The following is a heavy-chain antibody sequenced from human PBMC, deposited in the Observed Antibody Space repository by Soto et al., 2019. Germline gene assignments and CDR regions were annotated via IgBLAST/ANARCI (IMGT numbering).Heavy chain of an antibody. J-gene: IGHJ6*03. CDR2: IKQDGSEK. D-gene: IGHD2-8*01. CDR1: GFTFSSYW. Sequence: PGGSLRLSCAASGFTFSSYWMSWVRQAPGKGLEWVANIKQDGSEKYYVDSVKGRFTISRDNAKNSLYLQMNSLRAEDTAVYYCAREGMVLPYYYYYMDVWGKGTTVTVSS. CDR3: AREGMVLPYYYYYMDV. V-gene: IGHV3-7*01.